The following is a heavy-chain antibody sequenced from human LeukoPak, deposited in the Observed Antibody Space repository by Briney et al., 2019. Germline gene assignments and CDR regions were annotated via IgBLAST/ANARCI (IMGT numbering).Heavy chain of an antibody. CDR3: ARDILGGTDPGYNWFDP. CDR2: INPNSGGT. J-gene: IGHJ5*02. CDR1: GYTFTGYY. Sequence: GASVKVSCKPSGYTFTGYYMHWVRQAPGQGLEWMGWINPNSGGTNYAQKFQGRVTMTRDTSISTAYMELSRLRSDDTAVYYCARDILGGTDPGYNWFDPWGQGTLVTVSS. V-gene: IGHV1-2*02. D-gene: IGHD1-26*01.